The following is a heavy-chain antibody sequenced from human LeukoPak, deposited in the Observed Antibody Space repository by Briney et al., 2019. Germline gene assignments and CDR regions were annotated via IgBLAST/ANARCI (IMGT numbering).Heavy chain of an antibody. J-gene: IGHJ3*02. V-gene: IGHV4-59*01. CDR2: IYYSGST. CDR3: AREDCSGGSCYTKYTNHAFDI. D-gene: IGHD2-15*01. CDR1: GGSISSYY. Sequence: SETLSLTCTVSGGSISSYYWSWIRQPPGKGLKWIGYIYYSGSTNYNPSLKSRVTISVDTSKNQFSLKLSSVTAADTAVYYCAREDCSGGSCYTKYTNHAFDIWGQGTMVTVSS.